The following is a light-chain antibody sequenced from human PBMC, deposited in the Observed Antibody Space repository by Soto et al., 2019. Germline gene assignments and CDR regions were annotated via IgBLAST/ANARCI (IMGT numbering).Light chain of an antibody. J-gene: IGKJ2*01. Sequence: DIQMTQSPSTLSASVGDRVTITCRASQSISSWLAWYQQKPGKAPNLLIYKASSLESGVPSRFSGSGSGTEFALTITSLQPDDLATYYCQQHNSYPYTFGQGTKLEIK. V-gene: IGKV1-5*03. CDR2: KAS. CDR1: QSISSW. CDR3: QQHNSYPYT.